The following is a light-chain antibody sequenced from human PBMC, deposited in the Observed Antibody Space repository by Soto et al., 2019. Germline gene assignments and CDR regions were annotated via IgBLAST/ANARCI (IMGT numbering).Light chain of an antibody. CDR3: QQYNNWPAIT. CDR1: QSISSK. CDR2: GAS. V-gene: IGKV3D-15*01. J-gene: IGKJ5*01. Sequence: EIVMTQSPPTLSVSPGERAALSCRASQSISSKLAWYQQKPGQAPRLLIYGASTRATGIPARFSGSGSGTEFTLTISSLQSEDFAVYYCQQYNNWPAITFGQWTRLEIK.